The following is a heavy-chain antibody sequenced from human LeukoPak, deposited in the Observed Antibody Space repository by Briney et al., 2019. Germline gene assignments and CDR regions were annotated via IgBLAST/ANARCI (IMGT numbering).Heavy chain of an antibody. V-gene: IGHV3-23*01. CDR1: GFAFRNNA. Sequence: PGGSLRLSCVASGFAFRNNAMSWVRQAPGKGPEWVSLISDSGGSTYYADSVKGRFTISRDNSKKTLYLQMTTLRAEDTAVYYCASSYGTSAYYPFDYWGQGTLVTVFS. CDR2: ISDSGGST. J-gene: IGHJ4*02. CDR3: ASSYGTSAYYPFDY. D-gene: IGHD3-22*01.